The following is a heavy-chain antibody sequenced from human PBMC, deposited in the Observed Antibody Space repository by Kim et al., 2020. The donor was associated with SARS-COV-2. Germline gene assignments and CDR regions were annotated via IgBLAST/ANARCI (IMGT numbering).Heavy chain of an antibody. Sequence: SETLSLTCTVSGGSISSYYWSWIRQPPGKGLEWIGYIYYSGSTNYNPSLKSRVTISVDTSKNQFSLKLSSVTAADTAVYYCARGFGKGIAAAGYWGQGTLVTVSS. D-gene: IGHD6-13*01. J-gene: IGHJ4*02. CDR1: GGSISSYY. CDR3: ARGFGKGIAAAGY. CDR2: IYYSGST. V-gene: IGHV4-59*01.